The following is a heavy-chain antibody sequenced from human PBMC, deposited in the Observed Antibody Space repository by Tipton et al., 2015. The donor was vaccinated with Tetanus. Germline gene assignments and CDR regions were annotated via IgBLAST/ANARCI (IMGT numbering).Heavy chain of an antibody. J-gene: IGHJ6*02. CDR1: GYSFTTYW. Sequence: QLVQSGAEVKKPGESLKISCKGSGYSFTTYWIGWVRQMPGKGLEWMGIIYPGDSDTRYSPSFQGQATISAGKSISTAYPQWSSLKASDTAMYYCARLGSFGSFYSGMDVWGQGTTVTVSS. CDR2: IYPGDSDT. CDR3: ARLGSFGSFYSGMDV. D-gene: IGHD3-10*01. V-gene: IGHV5-51*03.